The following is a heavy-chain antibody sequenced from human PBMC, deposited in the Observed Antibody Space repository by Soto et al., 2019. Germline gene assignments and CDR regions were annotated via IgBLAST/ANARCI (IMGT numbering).Heavy chain of an antibody. CDR1: GFTFSGYS. CDR3: AREDILGVRSFDY. D-gene: IGHD3-9*01. V-gene: IGHV3-48*02. CDR2: ISSGSKTI. Sequence: GGSLRLSCAASGFTFSGYSVNWVRQAPGKGLEWVSYISSGSKTIYYADSVKGRFTVSRDNAKNSQYLQMNSLRDEDTAVYYCAREDILGVRSFDYWGQGTVVTVSS. J-gene: IGHJ4*02.